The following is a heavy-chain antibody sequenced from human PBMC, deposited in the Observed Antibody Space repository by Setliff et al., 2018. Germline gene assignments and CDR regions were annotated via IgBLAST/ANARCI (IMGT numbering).Heavy chain of an antibody. Sequence: SETLSLTCTVSGDSLSGGNYFWSWIRHLPGKGLQWLGHIYYTGKTYYNPSLKSRLEMSVDTSKREFALRLSSVTAADTAVYYCARTSTYVLGSGSYWDRWFDPWSQGTLVTV. V-gene: IGHV4-30-4*02. CDR2: IYYTGKT. D-gene: IGHD3-10*01. CDR3: ARTSTYVLGSGSYWDRWFDP. J-gene: IGHJ5*02. CDR1: GDSLSGGNYF.